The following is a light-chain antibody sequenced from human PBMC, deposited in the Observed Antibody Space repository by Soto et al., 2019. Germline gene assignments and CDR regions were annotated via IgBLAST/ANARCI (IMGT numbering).Light chain of an antibody. J-gene: IGKJ1*01. V-gene: IGKV1-5*03. CDR2: QAS. CDR1: QSISNW. CDR3: QQYISYSVT. Sequence: DIQMTQSPSTLSAPAGDRVAITCRASQSISNWLAWYQQKPGKAPRLLIYQASNLQSGVPSRFSGSGSGTEFTLTISSLQPDDFATYYCQQYISYSVTFGQGTKVDIK.